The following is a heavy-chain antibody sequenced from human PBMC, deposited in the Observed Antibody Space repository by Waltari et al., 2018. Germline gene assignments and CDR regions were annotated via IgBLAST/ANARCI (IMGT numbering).Heavy chain of an antibody. V-gene: IGHV3-21*01. CDR1: GFTFSSYS. Sequence: EVQLVESGGGLVKPGGSLRLSCAASGFTFSSYSLNLVRQAPGKGLEWVSSISSSSSYFYYADSVKGRFTISRDNARNSLCLQMNSLRAEDTAVYYCARAKGLNAFDIWGQGTMVTVSS. CDR2: ISSSSSYF. J-gene: IGHJ3*02. CDR3: ARAKGLNAFDI.